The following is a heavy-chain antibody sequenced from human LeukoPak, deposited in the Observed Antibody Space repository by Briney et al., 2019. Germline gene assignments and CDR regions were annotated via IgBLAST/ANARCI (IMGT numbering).Heavy chain of an antibody. CDR3: ARDRGTYYYDSSGYYSFDY. Sequence: SVKVSCKASGGTFSSYAISWVRQAPGQGLEWMGGIIPIFGTANYAQKFQGRVTITTDESTSTAYMELSSLRSEDTAVYYCARDRGTYYYDSSGYYSFDYWGQGTLVTVSS. CDR1: GGTFSSYA. D-gene: IGHD3-22*01. CDR2: IIPIFGTA. V-gene: IGHV1-69*05. J-gene: IGHJ4*02.